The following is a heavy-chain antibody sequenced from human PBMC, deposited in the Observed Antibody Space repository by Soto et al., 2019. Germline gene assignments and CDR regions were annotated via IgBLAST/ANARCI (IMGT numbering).Heavy chain of an antibody. J-gene: IGHJ3*02. CDR2: IIPIFGTA. V-gene: IGHV1-69*01. CDR3: AREPTVTKRGAFDI. Sequence: QVQLVQSGAEVKKPGSSVKVSCKASGGTFSSYAISWVRQAPGQGLEWMGGIIPIFGTANYVQKFQGRVTITADESTSTAYMELSSLRSEDTAVYYCAREPTVTKRGAFDIWGQGTMVTVSS. D-gene: IGHD4-17*01. CDR1: GGTFSSYA.